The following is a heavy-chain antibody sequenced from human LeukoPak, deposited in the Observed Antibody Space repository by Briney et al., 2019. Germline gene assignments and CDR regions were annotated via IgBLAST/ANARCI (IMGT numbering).Heavy chain of an antibody. CDR3: AKDHGYNPGYFDY. D-gene: IGHD5-24*01. J-gene: IGHJ4*02. CDR1: GFTFSSYA. Sequence: GGSLRLSCAASGFTFSSYAMHWVRQAPGKGLEWVAVISYDGSNKYYADSVKGRFTISRDNSKNTLYLQMNSLRAEDTAVYYCAKDHGYNPGYFDYWGQGTLVTVSS. V-gene: IGHV3-30*07. CDR2: ISYDGSNK.